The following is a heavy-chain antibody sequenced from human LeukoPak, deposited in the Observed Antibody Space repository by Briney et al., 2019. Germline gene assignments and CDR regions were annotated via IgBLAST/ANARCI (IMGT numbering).Heavy chain of an antibody. CDR3: ARDYYGSGSYYNHFYGMDV. D-gene: IGHD3-10*01. CDR1: GGSISGYY. J-gene: IGHJ6*02. Sequence: SETPSLTCTVSGGSISGYYWNWIRQPPGKGLEWIGYIHYSGSTNYNPSLESRVTISLDTSKNQFSLKLNSVTAADTAVYYCARDYYGSGSYYNHFYGMDVWGQGTTVTVSS. CDR2: IHYSGST. V-gene: IGHV4-59*01.